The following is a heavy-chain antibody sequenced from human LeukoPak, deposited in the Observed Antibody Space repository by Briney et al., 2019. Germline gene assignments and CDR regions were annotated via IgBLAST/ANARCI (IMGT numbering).Heavy chain of an antibody. CDR2: IYYSGST. CDR1: GGSISSYY. V-gene: IGHV4-59*01. D-gene: IGHD1-26*01. CDR3: ARGVQVGATPYFDY. Sequence: SETLSLTCTVSGGSISSYYWSWIRQPPGKGLEWIGYIYYSGSTNYNPSLKGRVTISVDTSKNQFSLKLSSVTAADTAVYYCARGVQVGATPYFDYWGQGTLVTVSS. J-gene: IGHJ4*02.